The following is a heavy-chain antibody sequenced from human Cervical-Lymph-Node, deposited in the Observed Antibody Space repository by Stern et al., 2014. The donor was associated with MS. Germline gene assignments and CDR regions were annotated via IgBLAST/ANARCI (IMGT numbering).Heavy chain of an antibody. V-gene: IGHV4-39*02. CDR3: ARVPAPTYSGLWSGYDTEAYFDY. Sequence: QVQLQESGPGLVKPSETLSLTCTVSTGFIGRSRHYWGWIRQPPGKGLEWIGNILYSGGTDSRPPLKGRAPFPVDPSMNKFPLGGRSGTAADTAVYYCARVPAPTYSGLWSGYDTEAYFDYWGQGTLVTVSS. D-gene: IGHD3-3*01. CDR2: ILYSGGT. CDR1: TGFIGRSRHY. J-gene: IGHJ4*02.